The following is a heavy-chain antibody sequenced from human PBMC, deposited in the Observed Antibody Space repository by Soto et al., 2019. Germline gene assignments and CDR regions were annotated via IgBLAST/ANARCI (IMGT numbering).Heavy chain of an antibody. D-gene: IGHD3-9*01. CDR1: DDSINSDKYY. Sequence: QLQLQESGPGLVKPSETLSLTCSVSDDSINSDKYYWGWIRQPPGKGLEWIRSIYYRGNAYYNPSLQTRVTIPLDKSRSQFSLKLNSVTAADSAVYFCARLEGLATISYYFDFWGPGALVTVSS. V-gene: IGHV4-39*01. CDR3: ARLEGLATISYYFDF. CDR2: IYYRGNA. J-gene: IGHJ4*02.